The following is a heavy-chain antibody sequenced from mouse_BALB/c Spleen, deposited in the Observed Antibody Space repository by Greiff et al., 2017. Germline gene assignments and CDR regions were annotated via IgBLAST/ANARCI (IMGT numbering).Heavy chain of an antibody. CDR2: ISTYYGDA. CDR1: GYTFTDYA. J-gene: IGHJ4*01. CDR3: ARGPFLYAMDY. V-gene: IGHV1S137*01. Sequence: VKLQESGAELVRPGVSVKISCKGSGYTFTDYAMHWVKQSHAKSLEWIGVISTYYGDASYNQKFKGKATLTVDKSSSTAHMELRSLASEDSAVYYCARGPFLYAMDYWGQGTSVTVSS.